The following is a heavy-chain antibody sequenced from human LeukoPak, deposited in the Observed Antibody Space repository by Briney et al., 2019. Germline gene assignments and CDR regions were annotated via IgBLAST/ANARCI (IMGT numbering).Heavy chain of an antibody. CDR1: GFTFTDYW. D-gene: IGHD1-1*01. CDR2: ISYDGSNK. J-gene: IGHJ5*02. V-gene: IGHV3-30*18. Sequence: GGSLRLSCAASGFTFTDYWMSWVRQAPGKGLEWVAVISYDGSNKYYADSVKGRFTISRDNSKNTLYLQMNSLRAEDTAVYYCAKGWRMSDPWGQGTLVTVSS. CDR3: AKGWRMSDP.